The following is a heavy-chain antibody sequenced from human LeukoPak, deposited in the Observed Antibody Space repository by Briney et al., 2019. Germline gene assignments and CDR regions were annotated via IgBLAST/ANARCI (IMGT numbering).Heavy chain of an antibody. J-gene: IGHJ5*02. V-gene: IGHV4-59*08. D-gene: IGHD3-3*01. CDR3: ARLTNFGGGWFDP. CDR1: GGSISSYY. Sequence: SETLSLTCTVSGGSISSYYCAWIRQPPGKGLEWIGYIDYSGRTNYNPSLKSRVTMSIDTSKNQSSLKLSSVIAADTAMYYCARLTNFGGGWFDPWGQGTLVTVSS. CDR2: IDYSGRT.